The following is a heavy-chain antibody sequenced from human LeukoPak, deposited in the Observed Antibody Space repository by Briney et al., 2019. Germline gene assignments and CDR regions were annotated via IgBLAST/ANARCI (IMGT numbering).Heavy chain of an antibody. Sequence: ASVKVSCKTSGYTFVTKPISWVRQAPGQGLEWLGWISPLNGATSFAQQFQGRVTMTKDTSTDTAYMELSSLRSEDTAVYYCATDRSGSYLFDYWGQGTLVAVSS. D-gene: IGHD1-26*01. CDR3: ATDRSGSYLFDY. J-gene: IGHJ4*02. V-gene: IGHV1-18*01. CDR1: GYTFVTKP. CDR2: ISPLNGAT.